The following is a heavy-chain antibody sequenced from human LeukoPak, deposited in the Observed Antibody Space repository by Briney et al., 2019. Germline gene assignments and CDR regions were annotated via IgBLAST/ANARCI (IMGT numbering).Heavy chain of an antibody. J-gene: IGHJ4*02. D-gene: IGHD5-12*01. CDR3: ARRGVVATPDANF. CDR1: GGSVSNSSHY. V-gene: IGHV4-39*01. Sequence: SETLSLTCTVSGGSVSNSSHYSGWIRQPPGKGLEWIGSIFYGGRTYYNPSLRSRVTVSVDTSKNQFSLRLSSVTAADTAVYYCARRGVVATPDANFWGQGTLVTVSS. CDR2: IFYGGRT.